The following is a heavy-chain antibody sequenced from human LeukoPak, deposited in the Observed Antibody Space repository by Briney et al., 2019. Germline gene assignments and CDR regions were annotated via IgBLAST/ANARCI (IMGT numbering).Heavy chain of an antibody. CDR3: ARAPSEIGGYYPEYFRH. J-gene: IGHJ1*01. CDR2: IKSDGST. Sequence: GGSLRLSCAASGFTLSSYWMHWVRQAPGKGLVWVSRIKSDGSTNSTDSVKGRFTISRDNAKNTVSLQMNSLRAEDTGVYYCARAPSEIGGYYPEYFRHWGQGTLVIVSS. D-gene: IGHD3-22*01. CDR1: GFTLSSYW. V-gene: IGHV3-74*01.